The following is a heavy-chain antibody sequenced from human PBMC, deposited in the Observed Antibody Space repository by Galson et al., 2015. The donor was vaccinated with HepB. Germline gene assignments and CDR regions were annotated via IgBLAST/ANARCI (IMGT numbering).Heavy chain of an antibody. CDR1: GFTFSGHW. CDR3: ARGRPGTFTVLGN. D-gene: IGHD1-1*01. J-gene: IGHJ4*02. CDR2: INSDGSSS. V-gene: IGHV3-74*01. Sequence: SLRLSCAASGFTFSGHWMHWVRQAPGKGLIWVSRINSDGSSSSYADYVKGRFTISRDAAKNTLYLQLNSLRAEDTAIYYCARGRPGTFTVLGNWGQGTLVTVSS.